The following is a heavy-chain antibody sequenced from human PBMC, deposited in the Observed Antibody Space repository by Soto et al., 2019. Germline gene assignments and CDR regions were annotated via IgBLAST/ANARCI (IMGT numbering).Heavy chain of an antibody. V-gene: IGHV1-69*13. D-gene: IGHD3-22*01. CDR3: ARDHYYDSSGYYLYGMDV. CDR1: GGTFSSYS. CDR2: IIPIFGTA. Sequence: SVKVSCKASGGTFSSYSISWVRQAPGQGLEWMGGIIPIFGTANYAQKFQGRVTITADESTSTAYMELSSLRSEDTAVYYCARDHYYDSSGYYLYGMDVWGQGTTVNVSS. J-gene: IGHJ6*02.